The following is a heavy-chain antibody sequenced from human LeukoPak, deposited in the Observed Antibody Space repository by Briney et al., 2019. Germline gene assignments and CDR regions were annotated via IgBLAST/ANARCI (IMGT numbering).Heavy chain of an antibody. J-gene: IGHJ6*02. CDR1: GFTFSSYA. D-gene: IGHD4-17*01. Sequence: GGSLRLSCAASGFTFSSYAMSWVRQAPGKGLEWVSAISGSGGSTYYADSVKGRFTISRDNSKNTLYLQMNSLRAEDTAVYYCAKDFELEYGGYDTGIRSYYYYGMDVWGQGTTVTVSS. V-gene: IGHV3-23*01. CDR3: AKDFELEYGGYDTGIRSYYYYGMDV. CDR2: ISGSGGST.